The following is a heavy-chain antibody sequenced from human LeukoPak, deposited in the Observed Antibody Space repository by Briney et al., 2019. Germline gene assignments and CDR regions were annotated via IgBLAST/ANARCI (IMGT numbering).Heavy chain of an antibody. J-gene: IGHJ4*02. V-gene: IGHV1-18*01. CDR3: ARHASPTYYYDSSGYFGH. CDR1: GYTFTSYG. Sequence: ASVKVSCKASGYTFTSYGISWVRQAPGQGLGWMGWISAYNGNTNYAQKLQGRVTMTTDTSTSTAYMELRSLRSDDTAVYYCARHASPTYYYDSSGYFGHWGQGTLVTVSS. D-gene: IGHD3-22*01. CDR2: ISAYNGNT.